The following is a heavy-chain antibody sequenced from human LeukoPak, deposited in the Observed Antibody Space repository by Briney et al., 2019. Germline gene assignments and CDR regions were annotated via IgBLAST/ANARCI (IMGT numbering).Heavy chain of an antibody. CDR1: GGSISSSSYY. CDR3: ARTTMVRGTYYMDV. V-gene: IGHV4-39*07. J-gene: IGHJ6*03. D-gene: IGHD3-10*01. CDR2: FHYSGST. Sequence: SETLSLTCSVSGGSISSSSYYWGWIRQPPGKGLEWIGTFHYSGSTYYNPSLKSRVTISVNMSKNQFSLKLSSVTAADTAVYYCARTTMVRGTYYMDVWGKGTTVTISS.